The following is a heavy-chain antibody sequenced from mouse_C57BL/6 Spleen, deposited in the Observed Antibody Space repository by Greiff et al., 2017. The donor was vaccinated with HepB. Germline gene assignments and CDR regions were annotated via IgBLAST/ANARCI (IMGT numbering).Heavy chain of an antibody. J-gene: IGHJ4*01. V-gene: IGHV14-3*01. CDR2: IDPANGNT. D-gene: IGHD2-3*01. Sequence: VQLQQSVAELVRPGASVKLSCTASGFNINTTYMHWVKQRPEQGLEWIGRIDPANGNTKYAPKFQGKATITADTSSNTAYLQLSSLTAEDTAIYYCARDGYYGAMDYWGQGTSVTVSS. CDR1: GFNINTTY. CDR3: ARDGYYGAMDY.